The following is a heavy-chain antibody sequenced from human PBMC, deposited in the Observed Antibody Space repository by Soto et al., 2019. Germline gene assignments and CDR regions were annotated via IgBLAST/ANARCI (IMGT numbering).Heavy chain of an antibody. Sequence: SETLSLTCTLSGGSVRAPDWWNWVRQSPDKGLEWIAEVHISGHSNYNPSLRSRVSVSIDSSKNQFYLNLNSVTAADTAIYYCARVRQGCSANNCYFVPWGQGTQVTVSS. CDR2: VHISGHS. V-gene: IGHV4-4*02. CDR3: ARVRQGCSANNCYFVP. D-gene: IGHD1-1*01. J-gene: IGHJ5*01. CDR1: GGSVRAPDW.